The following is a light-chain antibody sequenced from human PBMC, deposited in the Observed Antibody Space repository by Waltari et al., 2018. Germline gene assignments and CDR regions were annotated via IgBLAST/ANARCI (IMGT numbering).Light chain of an antibody. CDR2: DVT. V-gene: IGLV2-14*02. J-gene: IGLJ2*01. CDR1: SSDVGSYNL. CDR3: SSYTSSSTPL. Sequence: QSALTQPASVSGSPGQSITISCTGTSSDVGSYNLVSWYQQHPGKAPKLMIFDVTGRPSGVSFRFSGSKSGNTASLTISGLQADDEADYYCSSYTSSSTPLFGGGTRVTVL.